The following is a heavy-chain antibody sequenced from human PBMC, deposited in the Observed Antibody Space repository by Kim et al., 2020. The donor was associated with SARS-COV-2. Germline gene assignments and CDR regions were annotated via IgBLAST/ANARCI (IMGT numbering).Heavy chain of an antibody. CDR3: VKEAAFATIVVDYYFDY. J-gene: IGHJ4*02. D-gene: IGHD3-22*01. Sequence: VEGRFASSRDNSKHTLYLQMNSLRTEDTALYYCVKEAAFATIVVDYYFDYWGQGTLVTVSS. V-gene: IGHV3-30*02.